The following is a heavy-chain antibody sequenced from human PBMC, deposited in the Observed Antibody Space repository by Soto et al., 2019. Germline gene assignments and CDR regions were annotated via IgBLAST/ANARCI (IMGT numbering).Heavy chain of an antibody. J-gene: IGHJ4*02. CDR1: GGSINNADYY. V-gene: IGHV4-30-4*01. Sequence: SETLSLTCTVSGGSINNADYYWGWIRQPPGKGLEWIGHIYYSGNTFYNPSLTSRLTISLDTSKSQFSLKLRSVTAADTAVYYCSCFAHFDFWTGPDYWGQGTLVPVAS. CDR2: IYYSGNT. D-gene: IGHD3-3*01. CDR3: SCFAHFDFWTGPDY.